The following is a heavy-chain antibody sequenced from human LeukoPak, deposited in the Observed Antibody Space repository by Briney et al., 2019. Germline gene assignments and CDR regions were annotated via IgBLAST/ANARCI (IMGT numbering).Heavy chain of an antibody. Sequence: SGTLSLTCGVSGGSVINTNWWTWVRQPPGQGLEWVGEVHLDGRTNYNPSLESRLTMSVDVSENQVSLKLTSVTAADTAVYYCAREILGGFNPGAYWGQGTLVTVSS. CDR1: GGSVINTNW. V-gene: IGHV4-4*02. CDR2: VHLDGRT. CDR3: AREILGGFNPGAY. J-gene: IGHJ4*02. D-gene: IGHD1-14*01.